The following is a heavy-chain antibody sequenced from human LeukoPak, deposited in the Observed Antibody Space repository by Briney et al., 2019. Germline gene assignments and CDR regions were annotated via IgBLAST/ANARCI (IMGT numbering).Heavy chain of an antibody. J-gene: IGHJ4*02. CDR2: IYYSGST. Sequence: SETLTLTCTVSGGSISSYYWSWIRQPPGKGLEWIGYIYYSGSTNYNPSLKSRVTISVDTSKNQFSLKLSSVTAADTAVYYCATDYYDSSGYYFDYSGQGTLVTVSS. CDR3: ATDYYDSSGYYFDY. V-gene: IGHV4-59*08. CDR1: GGSISSYY. D-gene: IGHD3-22*01.